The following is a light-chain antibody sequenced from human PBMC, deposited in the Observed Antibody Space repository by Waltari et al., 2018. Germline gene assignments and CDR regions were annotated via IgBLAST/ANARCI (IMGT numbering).Light chain of an antibody. V-gene: IGKV3-20*01. J-gene: IGKJ1*01. CDR2: GAS. CDR1: QTFSGNY. Sequence: IVLTQSPGTLSLSPGERASLSCRASQTFSGNYLAWYQQKPGQAPRLLIYGASTRATGIPERFSGGWSGTDFTLSIRRLEPEDFAVYYSQLYSPSSEWTFGQGTRVEI. CDR3: QLYSPSSEWT.